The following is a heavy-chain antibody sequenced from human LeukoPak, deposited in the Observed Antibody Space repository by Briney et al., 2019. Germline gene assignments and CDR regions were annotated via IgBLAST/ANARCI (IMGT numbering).Heavy chain of an antibody. V-gene: IGHV3-7*01. CDR3: ARPSLNTGSYFDY. CDR2: IKQDGSEI. CDR1: GFTFSSYA. J-gene: IGHJ4*02. Sequence: QTGGSLRLSCAASGFTFSSYAMSWVRQAPGKGLEWVANIKQDGSEIYYVDSVRGRFTISRDNAKNSLYLQMNSLRAEDTAVYYCARPSLNTGSYFDYWGQGILVSVSS. D-gene: IGHD1-26*01.